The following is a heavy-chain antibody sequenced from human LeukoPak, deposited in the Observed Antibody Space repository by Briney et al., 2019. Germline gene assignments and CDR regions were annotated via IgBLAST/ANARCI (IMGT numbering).Heavy chain of an antibody. Sequence: PSETLSLTCAVSGGSFSDYYWSWIRQLPGKGLEWIGEINHSGSTNYKPSLKSRVTISLDTSKSQFSLKLSSVTAADTAVYYCATLRTIKPGVKDAFDIWGQGTLVTVSS. D-gene: IGHD4/OR15-4a*01. CDR2: INHSGST. CDR1: GGSFSDYY. J-gene: IGHJ3*02. CDR3: ATLRTIKPGVKDAFDI. V-gene: IGHV4-34*01.